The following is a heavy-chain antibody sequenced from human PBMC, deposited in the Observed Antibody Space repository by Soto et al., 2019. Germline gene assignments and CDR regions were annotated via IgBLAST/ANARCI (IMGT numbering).Heavy chain of an antibody. Sequence: QVQLQESGPGLVKPSGTLSLTCAVSGGSISSDDWWTWVRQTPGKGREWIGEIYHSGTTNYNPSLMRRVTIAVDKAKIQFSLRLDSVTAADTAVYYCARSDCYGVCRGKWLDPWGQGILVTVSS. CDR3: ARSDCYGVCRGKWLDP. CDR1: GGSISSDDW. CDR2: IYHSGTT. V-gene: IGHV4-4*02. D-gene: IGHD2-21*02. J-gene: IGHJ5*02.